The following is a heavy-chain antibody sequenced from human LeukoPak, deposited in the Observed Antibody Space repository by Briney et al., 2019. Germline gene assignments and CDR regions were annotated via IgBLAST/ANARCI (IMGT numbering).Heavy chain of an antibody. CDR3: AGDYVGVEGLMDL. Sequence: SETLSLTCTVSGVSMSAYYWMWIRQPPGKGLEWIGYIHYSGSTNYNPSLSSRVTLSMDTSKAQFSLKLSAVTAADTAVYYCAGDYVGVEGLMDLWGQGITVTVSS. V-gene: IGHV4-59*12. D-gene: IGHD4-23*01. J-gene: IGHJ6*02. CDR2: IHYSGST. CDR1: GVSMSAYY.